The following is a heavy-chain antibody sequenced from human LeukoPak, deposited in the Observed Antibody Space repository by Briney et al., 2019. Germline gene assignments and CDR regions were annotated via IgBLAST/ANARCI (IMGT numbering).Heavy chain of an antibody. V-gene: IGHV3-30-3*01. CDR1: GFTFSDYA. D-gene: IGHD2-8*01. J-gene: IGHJ4*02. Sequence: PGGSLRLSCEASGFTFSDYAVHWVRQAPAKGLEWVAVISFDGSNTYYADSVKGRFTISRDNSKNTLYLQMNSLRAEDTAVYYCAKDKAPKVSDYWGQGTLVTVSS. CDR3: AKDKAPKVSDY. CDR2: ISFDGSNT.